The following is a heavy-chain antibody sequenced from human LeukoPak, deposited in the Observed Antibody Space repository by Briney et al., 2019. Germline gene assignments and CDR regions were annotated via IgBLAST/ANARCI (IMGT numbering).Heavy chain of an antibody. CDR3: ARDWVTDPTPSFDY. D-gene: IGHD2-21*02. CDR2: ISGSGGST. CDR1: GFTFSSYA. V-gene: IGHV3-23*01. Sequence: GGSLRLSCAASGFTFSSYAMSWVRQAPGKGLEWVSAISGSGGSTYYTDSVKGRFTISRDNAKNSLYLQMNSLRAEDTAVYYCARDWVTDPTPSFDYWGQGTLVTVSS. J-gene: IGHJ4*02.